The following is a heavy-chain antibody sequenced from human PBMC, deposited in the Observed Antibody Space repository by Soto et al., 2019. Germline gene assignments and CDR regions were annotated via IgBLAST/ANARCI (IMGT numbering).Heavy chain of an antibody. CDR3: ARNIILEWPAGGWFDP. J-gene: IGHJ5*02. V-gene: IGHV4-30-4*01. D-gene: IGHD3-3*01. CDR2: IYYSGST. Sequence: SETLSLTCTVSGGSISSGDYYWSWIRQPPGKGLEWIEYIYYSGSTHYNPSLKSRLTISPDTSKNQFSLKLSSVTAADTAVYSCARNIILEWPAGGWFDPWGQGTLVTVS. CDR1: GGSISSGDYY.